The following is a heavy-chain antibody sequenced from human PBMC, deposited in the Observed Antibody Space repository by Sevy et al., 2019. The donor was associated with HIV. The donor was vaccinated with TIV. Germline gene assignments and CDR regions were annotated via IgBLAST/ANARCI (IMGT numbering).Heavy chain of an antibody. CDR1: GYTLSDLS. V-gene: IGHV1-24*01. CDR3: ATLEYFYDTSGYSSGDY. J-gene: IGHJ4*02. Sequence: ASVKVSCKVSGYTLSDLSMYWVRQAPGKGLEWMGGFDPGDGETIYAQKFQGRVTMTEDTSTDTAYMELSSLRSEDTAVYYCATLEYFYDTSGYSSGDYWGQGTLVTVSS. D-gene: IGHD3-22*01. CDR2: FDPGDGET.